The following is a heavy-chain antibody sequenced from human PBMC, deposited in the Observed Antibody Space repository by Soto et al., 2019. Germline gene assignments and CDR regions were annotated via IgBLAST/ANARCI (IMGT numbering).Heavy chain of an antibody. J-gene: IGHJ6*02. CDR1: GGTFSSYA. CDR2: IMPILGTA. Sequence: QVQLVQSGAEVKKPGSSVKVSCKASGGTFSSYAISWVRQAPGQGLEWMGWIMPILGTANYAQKFQGRVTITADESTSRAYMELRSLRSEDTAVYYCARDTHYDSSGYYYHGKYYYYYRMDVWGQGTTVTVSS. V-gene: IGHV1-69*01. D-gene: IGHD3-22*01. CDR3: ARDTHYDSSGYYYHGKYYYYYRMDV.